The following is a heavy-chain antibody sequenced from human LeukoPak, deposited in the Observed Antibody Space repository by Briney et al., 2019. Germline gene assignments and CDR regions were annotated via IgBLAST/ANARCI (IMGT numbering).Heavy chain of an antibody. J-gene: IGHJ4*02. CDR3: ARARYSGFFYY. Sequence: PSETLSLTCAVYGGSFSGYYWSRIRQPPGKGLEWIGEINHSGSTNYNPSLKSRVTISVDTSKNQFSLKLSSVTAADTAVYYCARARYSGFFYYWGQGTLVTVSS. D-gene: IGHD5-12*01. CDR2: INHSGST. CDR1: GGSFSGYY. V-gene: IGHV4-34*01.